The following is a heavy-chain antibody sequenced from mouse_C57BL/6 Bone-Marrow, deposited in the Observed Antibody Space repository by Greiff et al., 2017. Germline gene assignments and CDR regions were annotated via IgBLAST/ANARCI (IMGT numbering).Heavy chain of an antibody. Sequence: VKLVESGAELMKPGASVKLSCKATGYTFTGYWIEWVKQRPGHGLEWIGEILPGSGSTNYNEKFKGKATFTADTSYNTAYMQLSSLTTEYSAIYYCAIDYDYDTWFAYWGQGTLVTVSA. CDR3: AIDYDYDTWFAY. V-gene: IGHV1-9*01. CDR1: GYTFTGYW. J-gene: IGHJ3*01. CDR2: ILPGSGST. D-gene: IGHD2-4*01.